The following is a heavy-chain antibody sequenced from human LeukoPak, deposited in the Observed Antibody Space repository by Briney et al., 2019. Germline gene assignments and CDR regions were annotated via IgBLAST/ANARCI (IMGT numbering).Heavy chain of an antibody. CDR1: GFRFNTYW. CDR3: AREGYYYDSSGFWNYYYYMDV. Sequence: GGSLRLSCAASGFRFNTYWMSWVRQVPGKGLEWVANIKQDGNEKYYADSVKGRFTISRDNAKNSLYLQMNSLRAEDTAVYYCAREGYYYDSSGFWNYYYYMDVWGKGTTVTVSS. V-gene: IGHV3-7*01. D-gene: IGHD3-22*01. J-gene: IGHJ6*03. CDR2: IKQDGNEK.